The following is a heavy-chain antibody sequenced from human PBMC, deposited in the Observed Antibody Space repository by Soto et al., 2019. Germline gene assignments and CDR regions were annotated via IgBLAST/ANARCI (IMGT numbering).Heavy chain of an antibody. CDR1: GFTFTSSA. J-gene: IGHJ6*02. D-gene: IGHD5-12*01. Sequence: GASVKVSCKASGFTFTSSAVQWVRQARGQRLEWIGWIVVGSGNTNYAQKFQERVTITRDMSTSTAYMELSSLRSEDTAVYYCAAGYSGYAYYYGMDVWGQGTTVTVS. CDR3: AAGYSGYAYYYGMDV. CDR2: IVVGSGNT. V-gene: IGHV1-58*01.